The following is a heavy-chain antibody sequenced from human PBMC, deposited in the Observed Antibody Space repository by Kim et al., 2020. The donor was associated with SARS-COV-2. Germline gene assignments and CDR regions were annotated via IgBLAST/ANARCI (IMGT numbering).Heavy chain of an antibody. J-gene: IGHJ4*01. CDR3: ACNVGSRTDYDLDY. D-gene: IGHD1-26*01. CDR1: GVSISTNYHY. V-gene: IGHV4-39*07. Sequence: SETLSLTCSVSGVSISTNYHYWGWVRQPPGKGLEWIGSVYNSGTTHYNPSLKSRVTISDDTSKNHFSLNIRSVTAADTAVYYCACNVGSRTDYDLDYW. CDR2: VYNSGTT.